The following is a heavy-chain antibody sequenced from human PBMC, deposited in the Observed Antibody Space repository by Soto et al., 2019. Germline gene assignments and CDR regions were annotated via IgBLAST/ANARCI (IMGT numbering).Heavy chain of an antibody. J-gene: IGHJ4*02. CDR1: GGSISSPSYY. D-gene: IGHD3-22*01. Sequence: PSETLSLTCSGSGGSISSPSYYWGWIRQPPGKWLEWIGSIYYSGSTYYNPSLKRRVTISVDTSKNQFSLKLSSVTAADTAVYYCARHYYDSSGMFDYWGQGTLVTV. CDR2: IYYSGST. CDR3: ARHYYDSSGMFDY. V-gene: IGHV4-39*01.